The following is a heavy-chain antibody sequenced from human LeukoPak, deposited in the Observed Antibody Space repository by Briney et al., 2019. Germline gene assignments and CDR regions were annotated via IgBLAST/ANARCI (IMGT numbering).Heavy chain of an antibody. CDR3: TLVHHSGSYLVDY. CDR1: GGTFSSYA. J-gene: IGHJ4*02. CDR2: IIPIFGTA. V-gene: IGHV1-69*01. D-gene: IGHD1-26*01. Sequence: SVTVSCKASGGTFSSYAISWVRQAPGQGLEWMGGIIPIFGTANYAQKFQGRVTITADESTSTAYMELSSLRSEDTAVYYCTLVHHSGSYLVDYWGQGTLVTVSS.